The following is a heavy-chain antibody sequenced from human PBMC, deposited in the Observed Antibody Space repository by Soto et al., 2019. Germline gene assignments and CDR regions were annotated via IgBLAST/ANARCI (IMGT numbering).Heavy chain of an antibody. CDR2: MNPNSGNT. CDR3: ARITRGYDFWSGYDYYYYYMGV. V-gene: IGHV1-8*02. Sequence: ASVKVSCKASGYTFTSYDINWVRQATGQGLEWMGWMNPNSGNTGYAQKFQGRVTMTRNTSISTAYMELSSLRSEDTAVYYCARITRGYDFWSGYDYYYYYMGVWGKGTTVTVAS. J-gene: IGHJ6*03. D-gene: IGHD3-3*01. CDR1: GYTFTSYD.